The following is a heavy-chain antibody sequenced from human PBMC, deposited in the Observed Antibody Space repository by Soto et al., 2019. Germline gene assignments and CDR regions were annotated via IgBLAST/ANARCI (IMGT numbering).Heavy chain of an antibody. CDR2: ISGGDGST. J-gene: IGHJ4*02. CDR3: AKVGGTSHPPIPVDC. V-gene: IGHV3-23*01. CDR1: GFTFSSYA. D-gene: IGHD2-2*02. Sequence: EVQLLESGGGLVQPGGSLRLSCAASGFTFSSYAMSWVRQAPGKGLEWVSTISGGDGSTYYADSVKGRFTISRDNSKNTLYLHMNSLRADDTAVYYCAKVGGTSHPPIPVDCWGQGTLVTVSS.